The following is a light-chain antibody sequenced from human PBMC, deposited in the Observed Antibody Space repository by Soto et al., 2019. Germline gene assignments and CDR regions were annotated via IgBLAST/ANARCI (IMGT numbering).Light chain of an antibody. CDR2: EVS. CDR1: SXDVGGYNF. V-gene: IGLV2-14*01. CDR3: YSYRGYYTRV. Sequence: QSVLTQPASVSGSPGQSITICCTGTSXDVGGYNFVSWYQQHPGRAPKLLIYEVSRRPSGVSNRFSGSKSGDTASLTISGLQAEDEADYYCYSYRGYYTRVFGTGTKVTVL. J-gene: IGLJ1*01.